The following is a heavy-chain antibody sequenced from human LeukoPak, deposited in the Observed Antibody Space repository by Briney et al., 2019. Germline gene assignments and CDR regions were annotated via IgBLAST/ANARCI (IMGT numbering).Heavy chain of an antibody. CDR3: ARDLNWLLFDY. J-gene: IGHJ4*02. Sequence: GSLRLSCAASGFTFSTYAMSWVRQAPEKGLEWVSTISGSGGSTYYADSVKGRFTISRDNTRNILYLEMNSLRVEDTAVYYCARDLNWLLFDYWGQGALVTVSS. V-gene: IGHV3-23*01. CDR2: ISGSGGST. CDR1: GFTFSTYA. D-gene: IGHD3/OR15-3a*01.